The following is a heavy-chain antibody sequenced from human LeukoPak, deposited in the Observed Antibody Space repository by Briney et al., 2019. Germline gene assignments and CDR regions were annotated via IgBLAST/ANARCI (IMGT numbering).Heavy chain of an antibody. D-gene: IGHD3-9*01. V-gene: IGHV1-18*04. CDR1: GYTFTSYG. Sequence: ASVKVSCKASGYTFTSYGISWVRQAPGQGLEWMGWISDYNGNTNYARKLQGRVTMTTDTSTSTAYMELRSLRSDDTAVYYCARNYDILTGYSTGFHNWFDPWGQGTLVTVSS. CDR3: ARNYDILTGYSTGFHNWFDP. CDR2: ISDYNGNT. J-gene: IGHJ5*02.